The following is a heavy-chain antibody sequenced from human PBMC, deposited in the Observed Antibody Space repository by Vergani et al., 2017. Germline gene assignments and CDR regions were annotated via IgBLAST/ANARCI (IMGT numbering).Heavy chain of an antibody. CDR3: ARVMVRGVVWFDP. J-gene: IGHJ5*02. CDR1: GFSIDNGYN. Sequence: QVQLQESGPGLVKPSETLSLRCAVSGFSIDNGYNWAWIRQPPGKGLEWIGSIYRTGRTHFNPSLKSRVTISVDTSNNHFSLRLNSLTAADTAVYYCARVMVRGVVWFDPWGQGTLVTVSS. CDR2: IYRTGRT. D-gene: IGHD3-10*01. V-gene: IGHV4-38-2*01.